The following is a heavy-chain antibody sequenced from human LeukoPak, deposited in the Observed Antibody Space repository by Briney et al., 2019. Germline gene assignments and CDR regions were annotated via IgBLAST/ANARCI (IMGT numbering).Heavy chain of an antibody. D-gene: IGHD2-15*01. J-gene: IGHJ3*02. CDR3: ARSRCSGGSCYYASAFDI. V-gene: IGHV3-21*01. Sequence: SGGSLRLSCAASGFTFSSYSMNWVRQAPGKGLEWVSSISSSSSYIYYADSVKGRFTISRDNAKNSLYLQMNSLRAEDTAVYYCARSRCSGGSCYYASAFDIWGQGTMVTVSS. CDR2: ISSSSSYI. CDR1: GFTFSSYS.